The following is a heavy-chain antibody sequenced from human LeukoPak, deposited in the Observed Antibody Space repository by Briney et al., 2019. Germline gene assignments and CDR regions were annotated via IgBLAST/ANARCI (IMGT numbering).Heavy chain of an antibody. V-gene: IGHV4-59*12. J-gene: IGHJ4*02. D-gene: IGHD3-3*01. CDR1: GGSISSYY. CDR3: ARLYYDFWSGYGGRWFDY. Sequence: SETLSLTCTVSGGSISSYYWSWIRQPPGKGLEWIGYIYYSGSTYYNPSLKSRVTISVDTSKNQFSLKLSSVTAADTAVYYCARLYYDFWSGYGGRWFDYWGQGALVTVSS. CDR2: IYYSGST.